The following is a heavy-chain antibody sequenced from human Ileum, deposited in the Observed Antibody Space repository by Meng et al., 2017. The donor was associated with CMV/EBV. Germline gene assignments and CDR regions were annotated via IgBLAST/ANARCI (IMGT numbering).Heavy chain of an antibody. V-gene: IGHV3-30*04. Sequence: SGFTFSSYDMHWVRQAPGKGLEWVAVISYDGSNKYYADSVKGRFTISRDNSKNTLYLQMNSLRAEDTAVYYCAREGDIVVVPAYFDYWGQGTLVTVSS. J-gene: IGHJ4*02. D-gene: IGHD2-2*01. CDR3: AREGDIVVVPAYFDY. CDR1: GFTFSSYD. CDR2: ISYDGSNK.